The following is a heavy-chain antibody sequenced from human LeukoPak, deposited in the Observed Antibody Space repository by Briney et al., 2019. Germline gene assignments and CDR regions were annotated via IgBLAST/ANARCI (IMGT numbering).Heavy chain of an antibody. V-gene: IGHV3-23*01. Sequence: PGGSLRLSCIASGFRFDAFTIGWVRQAPGKGLEWVSGIDGGAVKTYFADSVKGRFTISRDNSKNTVHLQMNSLRAEDTGVYYCVKESPHWTVTPGDWGHGTLVIVSS. D-gene: IGHD4-17*01. CDR1: GFRFDAFT. CDR2: IDGGAVKT. CDR3: VKESPHWTVTPGD. J-gene: IGHJ4*01.